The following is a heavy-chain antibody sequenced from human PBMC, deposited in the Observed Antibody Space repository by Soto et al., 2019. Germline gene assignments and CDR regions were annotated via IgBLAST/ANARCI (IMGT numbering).Heavy chain of an antibody. J-gene: IGHJ4*02. CDR3: AADATAWQQMVPSDY. V-gene: IGHV1-58*01. D-gene: IGHD2-8*01. CDR2: IAVGSGYT. CDR1: GFTFTSSA. Sequence: ASVKVSCKASGFTFTSSAFQWVRQARGQRLEWIGWIAVGSGYTNYAQRFQDRVTLTRDMSTATTYMELSRLTSEDTAIDYCAADATAWQQMVPSDYCGQGTLVTVSS.